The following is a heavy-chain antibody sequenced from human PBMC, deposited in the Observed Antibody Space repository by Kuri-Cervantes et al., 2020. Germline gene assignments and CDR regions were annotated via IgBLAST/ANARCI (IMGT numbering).Heavy chain of an antibody. D-gene: IGHD3-10*01. Sequence: GGSLRLSCAASGFTFSSYSMNWVRQAPGKGLEWVSYISSSSSTIYYADSVKGRFTISRDNAKNSLYLQMNSLRAEDTAVYYCATEGYGSGSYPTDYWGQGTLVTVSS. CDR1: GFTFSSYS. CDR3: ATEGYGSGSYPTDY. V-gene: IGHV3-48*04. J-gene: IGHJ4*02. CDR2: ISSSSSTI.